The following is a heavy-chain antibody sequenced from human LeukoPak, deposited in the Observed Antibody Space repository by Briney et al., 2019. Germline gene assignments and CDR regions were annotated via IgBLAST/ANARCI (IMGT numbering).Heavy chain of an antibody. D-gene: IGHD2-2*01. CDR2: IYYSGST. CDR1: GGSISSYY. Sequence: SETLSLTCTVSGGSISSYYWSWIRQPPGKGLEWTGYIYYSGSTNYNPSLKSRVTISVDTSKNQFSLKLSSVTAADTAVYYCARSPSIAYQLLSFDIWGQGTMVTVSS. CDR3: ARSPSIAYQLLSFDI. V-gene: IGHV4-59*01. J-gene: IGHJ3*02.